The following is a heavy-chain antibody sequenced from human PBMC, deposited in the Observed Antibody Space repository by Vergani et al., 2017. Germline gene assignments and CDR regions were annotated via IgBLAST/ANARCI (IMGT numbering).Heavy chain of an antibody. D-gene: IGHD4-17*01. CDR3: AAGSQTTGYNWFDP. CDR2: IVVGSGNT. V-gene: IGHV1-58*01. Sequence: QMQLVQSGPEVKKPGTSVKVSCKASGFTFTSSAVQWVRQARGQRLEWIGWIVVGSGNTNYAQKFQERVTITRDMSTSTAYMELSSLRSEDTGVYYCAAGSQTTGYNWFDPWGQGTLVTVSS. J-gene: IGHJ5*02. CDR1: GFTFTSSA.